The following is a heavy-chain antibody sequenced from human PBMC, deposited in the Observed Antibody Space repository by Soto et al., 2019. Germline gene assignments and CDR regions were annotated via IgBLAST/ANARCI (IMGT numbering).Heavy chain of an antibody. D-gene: IGHD3-3*01. CDR1: GFTFSDYY. V-gene: IGHV3-11*01. J-gene: IGHJ4*02. Sequence: GGSLRLSCAASGFTFSDYYMSWIRQAPGKGLEWVSYISSSGSTIYYADSVKGRFTISRDNAKNSLYLQMNSLRAEDTAVYYCARDTDFWSGYSSVDYWGQGTLVTVSS. CDR2: ISSSGSTI. CDR3: ARDTDFWSGYSSVDY.